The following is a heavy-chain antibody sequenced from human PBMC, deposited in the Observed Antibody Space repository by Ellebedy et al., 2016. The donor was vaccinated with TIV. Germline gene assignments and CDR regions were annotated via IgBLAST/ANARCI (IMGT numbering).Heavy chain of an antibody. CDR2: ISYDGTNK. CDR3: ARAMLSGDFWSGSPLTKVYYAAMDV. J-gene: IGHJ6*02. V-gene: IGHV3-30-3*01. D-gene: IGHD3-3*01. CDR1: GFIFSSYA. Sequence: GESLKISCGASGFIFSSYAIHWVRQAPGKGLEWVALISYDGTNKYYADSVKGRLPVSRDSSNNTMDLQMNALRDDDTAVYYCARAMLSGDFWSGSPLTKVYYAAMDVWGQGTTVTVSS.